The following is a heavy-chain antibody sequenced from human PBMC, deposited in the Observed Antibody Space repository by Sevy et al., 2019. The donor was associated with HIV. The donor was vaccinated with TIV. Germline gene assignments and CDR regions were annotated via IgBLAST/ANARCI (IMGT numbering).Heavy chain of an antibody. Sequence: GESLKISCAASGFTFSVYWMNWVRQDPGKGLEWVANIKGDGSDKHYVDSVEGRFTISRDNGKNLLYLQMNSLRVEDTAVYYCAHETIGRFDSWGQGTLVTVSS. CDR3: AHETIGRFDS. CDR2: IKGDGSDK. D-gene: IGHD3-16*01. CDR1: GFTFSVYW. V-gene: IGHV3-7*01. J-gene: IGHJ4*02.